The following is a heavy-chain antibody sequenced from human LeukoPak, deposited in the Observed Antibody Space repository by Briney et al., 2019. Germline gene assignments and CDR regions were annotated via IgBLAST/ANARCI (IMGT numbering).Heavy chain of an antibody. V-gene: IGHV3-53*01. CDR3: ARSMAEWFYFDY. J-gene: IGHJ4*02. D-gene: IGHD3-3*01. Sequence: PGGSLRHSCAASGFTVSSQYMSWVRQAPGKGLEWCSVIYSGGSTYYADSVKGRFTISRDNSKKPLYLQMNSMGAEDRGVYYCARSMAEWFYFDYWGQGTLVTVSS. CDR1: GFTVSSQY. CDR2: IYSGGST.